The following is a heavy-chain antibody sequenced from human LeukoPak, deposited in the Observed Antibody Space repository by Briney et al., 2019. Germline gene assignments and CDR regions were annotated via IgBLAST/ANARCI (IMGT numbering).Heavy chain of an antibody. J-gene: IGHJ4*02. D-gene: IGHD1-26*01. V-gene: IGHV1-2*02. CDR3: ARDPYYAGFRWELLLDY. Sequence: ASVKVSCKASGYTFTGYYMHWVRQAPGQGLEWMGWINPNSGGTNYAQKFQGRVTMTRDTSISTAYMELSRLRADDTAVYYCARDPYYAGFRWELLLDYWGQGTLVTVSS. CDR1: GYTFTGYY. CDR2: INPNSGGT.